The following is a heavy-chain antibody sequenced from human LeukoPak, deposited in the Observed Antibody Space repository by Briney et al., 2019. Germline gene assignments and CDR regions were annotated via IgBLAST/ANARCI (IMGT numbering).Heavy chain of an antibody. CDR3: ARDLGSTYYYDSSGYYPTPLENYYYYYGMDV. CDR1: GFTFSSYA. V-gene: IGHV3-30-3*01. CDR2: ISYDGSNK. J-gene: IGHJ6*02. D-gene: IGHD3-22*01. Sequence: PGGSLRLSCAASGFTFSSYAMHWVRQAPGKGLEWVAVISYDGSNKYYADSVKGRFTISRDNSKNTLYLQMNSLRAEDTAVYYCARDLGSTYYYDSSGYYPTPLENYYYYYGMDVWGQGTTVTVSS.